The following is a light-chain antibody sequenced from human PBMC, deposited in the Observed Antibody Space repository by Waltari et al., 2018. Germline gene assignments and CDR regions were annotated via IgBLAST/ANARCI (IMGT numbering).Light chain of an antibody. CDR3: SSYTSSSTWV. J-gene: IGLJ3*02. Sequence: CYQQHPGKAPKRRVYDVNKRPSGISNRFSGSKSGNTASLTISGLQAEDEADYYCSSYTSSSTWVFGGGTKLTVL. V-gene: IGLV2-14*04. CDR2: DVN.